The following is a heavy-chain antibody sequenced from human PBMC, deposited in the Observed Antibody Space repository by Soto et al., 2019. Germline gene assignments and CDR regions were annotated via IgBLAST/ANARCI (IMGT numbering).Heavy chain of an antibody. CDR2: INPNSGGT. J-gene: IGHJ3*02. V-gene: IGHV1-2*04. CDR1: GYTFTGYY. CDR3: ASDLQFYSDSSGYRDVFDI. Sequence: GASVKVSCKASGYTFTGYYMHWVRQAPGQGLEWMGWINPNSGGTNYAQKFQGWVTMTRDTSISTAYMELSSLRSDDTAVYYCASDLQFYSDSSGYRDVFDIWGQGTMVTVSS. D-gene: IGHD3-22*01.